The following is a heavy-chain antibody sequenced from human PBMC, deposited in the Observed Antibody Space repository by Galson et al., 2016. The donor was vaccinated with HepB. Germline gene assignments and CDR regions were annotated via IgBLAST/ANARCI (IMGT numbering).Heavy chain of an antibody. CDR1: GLTFRSSA. Sequence: SLRLSCAASGLTFRSSAMNWVRQAPGKGLEWVSSISSSSTYIYYADSVKGRFTISRDNAKNSLYLQMNSLRAEDTAVYYCARADSVFDYWGQGTLVTVSS. V-gene: IGHV3-21*01. CDR3: ARADSVFDY. D-gene: IGHD2-15*01. J-gene: IGHJ4*02. CDR2: ISSSSTYI.